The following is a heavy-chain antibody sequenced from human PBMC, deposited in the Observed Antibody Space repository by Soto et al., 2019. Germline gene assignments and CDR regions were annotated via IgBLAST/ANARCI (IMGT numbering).Heavy chain of an antibody. CDR1: GGSISSYY. D-gene: IGHD3-22*01. CDR3: AFSSGYYYAYFQH. V-gene: IGHV4-59*08. CDR2: IYYSGST. Sequence: QVQLQESGPGLVKPSETLSLTCTVSGGSISSYYWSWIRQPPGKGLEWIGYIYYSGSTNYNPSLKNRVNISVDTSKNQFSLKLSSVTAADTAVYYCAFSSGYYYAYFQHWGQGTLVTVSS. J-gene: IGHJ1*01.